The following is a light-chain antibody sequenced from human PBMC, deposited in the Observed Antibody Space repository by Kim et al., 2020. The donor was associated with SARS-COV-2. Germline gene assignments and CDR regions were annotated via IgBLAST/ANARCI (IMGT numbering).Light chain of an antibody. J-gene: IGKJ3*01. CDR2: AAS. CDR3: QQSYITPFT. Sequence: DFQMTQSPSSLSASVGDRVTITCRTSQSISSHLNWYHQKPGRAPKLLIYAASTLQGGVPSRFSGSGSETDFTLTISSLQPEDFATYFCQQSYITPFTFGPGTKVDIK. CDR1: QSISSH. V-gene: IGKV1-39*01.